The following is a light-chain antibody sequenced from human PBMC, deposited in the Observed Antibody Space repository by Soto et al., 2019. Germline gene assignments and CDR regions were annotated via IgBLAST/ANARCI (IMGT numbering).Light chain of an antibody. CDR1: SSDVGSYNL. CDR3: CSYAGSSFYV. V-gene: IGLV2-23*02. J-gene: IGLJ1*01. Sequence: QSALTQPASVSGSPGQSITISCTGTSSDVGSYNLVSWYQQHPGKAPKLMIYEVSKRPSGVSNRFSRSKSGNTASLTISGIQAEDEADYYCCSYAGSSFYVFGTGTKLTVL. CDR2: EVS.